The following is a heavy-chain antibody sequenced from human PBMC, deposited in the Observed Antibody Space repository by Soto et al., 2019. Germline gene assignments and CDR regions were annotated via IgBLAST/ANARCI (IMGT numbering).Heavy chain of an antibody. D-gene: IGHD3-10*01. Sequence: EVQLVESGGGLVKPGGSLRLSCAASGFTFSNAWMNWVRQAPGKGLEWVARIKSKTDGGTTDYAAPVKGRFTISRDDSNNTLYLQMNSLKTEDTAVYYCTTPELPLNTQCDYFDYWGQGTLVTVSS. CDR2: IKSKTDGGTT. CDR3: TTPELPLNTQCDYFDY. CDR1: GFTFSNAW. J-gene: IGHJ4*02. V-gene: IGHV3-15*07.